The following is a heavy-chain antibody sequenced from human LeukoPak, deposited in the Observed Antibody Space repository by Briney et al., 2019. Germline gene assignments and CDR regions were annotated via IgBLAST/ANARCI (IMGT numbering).Heavy chain of an antibody. CDR2: ISYDGSNK. J-gene: IGHJ4*02. CDR1: GFTFSSYA. Sequence: GGSLRLSCAASGFTFSSYAMHWVRQAPGKGLEWVAVISYDGSNKYYADSVKGRFTISRDNSKNTLYLQMNSLRAEDTAVYYCAREEAYYFDYWGQGTLVTVSS. CDR3: AREEAYYFDY. V-gene: IGHV3-30-3*01.